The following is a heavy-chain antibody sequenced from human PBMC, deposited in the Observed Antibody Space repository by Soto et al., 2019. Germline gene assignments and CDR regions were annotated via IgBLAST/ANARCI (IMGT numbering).Heavy chain of an antibody. CDR3: AKDGQFRTDGFDV. J-gene: IGHJ3*01. CDR1: GFTFSSYA. D-gene: IGHD1-1*01. Sequence: QPGGSLRLSCSASGFTFSSYAMHWVRQAPGEGLEWIAAMSSNGGSTYYADSVKGRFTISRDNSKNILNLKMNSLKVEDTALYYCAKDGQFRTDGFDVWGQGTMVTVSS. CDR2: MSSNGGST. V-gene: IGHV3-64*04.